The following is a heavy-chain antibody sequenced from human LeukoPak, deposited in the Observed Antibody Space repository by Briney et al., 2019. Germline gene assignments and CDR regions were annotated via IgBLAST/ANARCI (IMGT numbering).Heavy chain of an antibody. D-gene: IGHD3-22*01. Sequence: SGTLSLTCAVYGGSFSGYYWSWIRQPPGKGLEWIGEINHSGSTNYNPSLKSRVTISVDTSKNQFSLKLSSVTAADTAVYYCARGRFYDSSLGIWGQGTMVTVSS. V-gene: IGHV4-34*01. J-gene: IGHJ3*02. CDR3: ARGRFYDSSLGI. CDR2: INHSGST. CDR1: GGSFSGYY.